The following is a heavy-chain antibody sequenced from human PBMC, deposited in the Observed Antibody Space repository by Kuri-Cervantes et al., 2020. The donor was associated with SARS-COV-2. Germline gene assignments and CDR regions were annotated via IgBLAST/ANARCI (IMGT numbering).Heavy chain of an antibody. Sequence: SETLSLTGAISGDSVSSNSAAWNWIRQSPSRGLEWLGRTYYRSKWYNDYAVSVKSRITINPDTSKNQFSLQLNSVTPEDTAVYYCARDHYSSGWTLNDYWGQGTLVTVSS. CDR2: TYYRSKWYN. CDR3: ARDHYSSGWTLNDY. V-gene: IGHV6-1*01. J-gene: IGHJ4*02. D-gene: IGHD6-19*01. CDR1: GDSVSSNSAA.